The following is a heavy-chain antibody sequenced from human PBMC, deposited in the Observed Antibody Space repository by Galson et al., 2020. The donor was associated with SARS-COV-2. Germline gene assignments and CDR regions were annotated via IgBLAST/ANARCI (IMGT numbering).Heavy chain of an antibody. J-gene: IGHJ4*02. CDR2: IYPGDSDI. Sequence: GESLKISCKGFGYAFSSYWIAWVRQMPGKGPAWMGIIYPGDSDIRYGPSFQGQVSISADRSITTAYLQWNSLTASDTAMYYCARAPYDFWSTLLFDSWGQGTLVTVSS. CDR1: GYAFSSYW. V-gene: IGHV5-51*01. D-gene: IGHD3-3*01. CDR3: ARAPYDFWSTLLFDS.